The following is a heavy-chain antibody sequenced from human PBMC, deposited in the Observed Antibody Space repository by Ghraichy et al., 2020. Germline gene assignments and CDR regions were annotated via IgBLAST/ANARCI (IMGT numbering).Heavy chain of an antibody. Sequence: GESLNISCAASGFTFSTYAMSWVHQASGKGLEWVSAISNSGGSTYYADSVKGRFTISRDNSKNTLFLQMNSLRAEDTAVYYCAKDAQWEPTGLDYWGQGTLVTVSS. V-gene: IGHV3-23*01. CDR3: AKDAQWEPTGLDY. J-gene: IGHJ4*02. CDR2: ISNSGGST. D-gene: IGHD1-26*01. CDR1: GFTFSTYA.